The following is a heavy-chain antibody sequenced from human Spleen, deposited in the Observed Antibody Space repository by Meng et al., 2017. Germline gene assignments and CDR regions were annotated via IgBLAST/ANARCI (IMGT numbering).Heavy chain of an antibody. CDR3: ATQGEVVVVPGAFDI. Sequence: SETLSLTCAVYGGSFSGYYWNWIRQPPGKGLEWIGEINHSGSTNYNPSLKSRVTISVDMSKNQFSLKLRSVTAADTAVYYCATQGEVVVVPGAFDIWGQGTMVTVSS. J-gene: IGHJ3*02. CDR2: INHSGST. V-gene: IGHV4-34*01. CDR1: GGSFSGYY. D-gene: IGHD3-22*01.